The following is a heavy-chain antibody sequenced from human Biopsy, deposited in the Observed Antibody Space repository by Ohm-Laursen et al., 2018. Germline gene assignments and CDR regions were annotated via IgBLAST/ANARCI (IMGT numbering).Heavy chain of an antibody. D-gene: IGHD6-25*01. CDR1: GFVVSGTQ. J-gene: IGHJ4*02. Sequence: SLRLSCAAPGFVVSGTQMSWVRQAPRKGLEWVSVIYSGDSTYYADSVKGRFTISRDESKNTLYLQMNRPRAEDTAVYHCARATYSSGHKIDSWGQGTLVTVSS. V-gene: IGHV3-53*01. CDR2: IYSGDST. CDR3: ARATYSSGHKIDS.